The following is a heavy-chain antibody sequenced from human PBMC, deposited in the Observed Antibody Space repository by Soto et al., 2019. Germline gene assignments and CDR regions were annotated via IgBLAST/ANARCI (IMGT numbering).Heavy chain of an antibody. CDR3: ASLSIAAAAGDY. CDR1: GYRYTIYG. Sequence: SVNVACKGSGYRYTIYGISCVRKAPGQGLEWMGWISAYNGNTNYAQKFQGRVTMTRDTSTSTVYMELSSLRSEDTAVYYCASLSIAAAAGDYWGQGTLVTVSS. V-gene: IGHV1-18*01. CDR2: ISAYNGNT. D-gene: IGHD6-13*01. J-gene: IGHJ4*02.